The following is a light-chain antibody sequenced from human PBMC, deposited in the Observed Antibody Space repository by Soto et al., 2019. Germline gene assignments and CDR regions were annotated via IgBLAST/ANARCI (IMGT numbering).Light chain of an antibody. J-gene: IGKJ3*01. CDR2: DAS. Sequence: PGESATLSCRASQHVGLFLAWYQQKSGQTPRLLIYDASSRAPGIPARFSGGGSGTDFTLTISSLEPEDFAVYYCQHRSDWLGTFGPGTKVDIK. V-gene: IGKV3-11*01. CDR3: QHRSDWLGT. CDR1: QHVGLF.